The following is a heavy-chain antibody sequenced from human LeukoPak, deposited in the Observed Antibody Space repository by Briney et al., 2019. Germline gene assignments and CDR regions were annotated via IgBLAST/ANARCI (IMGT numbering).Heavy chain of an antibody. D-gene: IGHD2-2*01. CDR2: IYPGDSDT. J-gene: IGHJ6*03. CDR1: GYSFTSYW. V-gene: IGHV5-51*01. CDR3: ARGTKDLVGITWYYYMDV. Sequence: GESLKISCKGSGYSFTSYWIGWVRQMPGKGLEWMGIIYPGDSDTRYSPSFQGQVTISADKSISTAYLQWSSLKASDTAMYYCARGTKDLVGITWYYYMDVWGKGTTVTVSS.